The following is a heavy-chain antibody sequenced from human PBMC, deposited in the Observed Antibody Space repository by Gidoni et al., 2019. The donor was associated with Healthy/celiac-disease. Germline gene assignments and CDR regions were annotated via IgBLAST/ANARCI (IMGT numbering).Heavy chain of an antibody. CDR1: GFTFSSYG. Sequence: QVQLVESGGGVVQPGGSLRLSCAASGFTFSSYGMHWVRQAPGKGLEWVAFIRYDGSNKYYADSVKGRFTISRDNSKNTLYLQMNSLRAEDTAVYYCAKRKSIGDHGERRRVVVPAALRHDAFDIWGQGTMVTVSS. V-gene: IGHV3-30*02. CDR3: AKRKSIGDHGERRRVVVPAALRHDAFDI. J-gene: IGHJ3*02. D-gene: IGHD2-2*01. CDR2: IRYDGSNK.